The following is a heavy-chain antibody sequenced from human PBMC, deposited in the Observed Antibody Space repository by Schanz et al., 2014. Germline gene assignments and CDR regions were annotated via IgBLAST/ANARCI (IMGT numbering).Heavy chain of an antibody. CDR2: ISYDGSNK. V-gene: IGHV3-30*19. CDR1: GFTFSSYG. Sequence: QVQLVESGGGVVQPGRSLRLSCAASGFTFSSYGMHWVRQAPGKGLEWVAVISYDGSNKYYADSVKGRFTISRDNSKNTLYLQMNTLRAEDTAVYYCARSAGRDFWSGYYTRFDYWGRGTLVTVSS. D-gene: IGHD3-3*01. CDR3: ARSAGRDFWSGYYTRFDY. J-gene: IGHJ4*02.